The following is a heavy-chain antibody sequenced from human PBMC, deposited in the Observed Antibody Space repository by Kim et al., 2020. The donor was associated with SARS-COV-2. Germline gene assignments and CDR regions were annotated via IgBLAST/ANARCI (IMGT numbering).Heavy chain of an antibody. D-gene: IGHD1-26*01. Sequence: GGSLRLSCAASGFTFSSYAMSWVRQAPGKGLEWVSAISGSGGSTYYADSVKGRFTISRDNSKNTLYLQMNSLRAEDTAVYYCAKVGEGWDLPLGMDVWGQGTTVTVSS. V-gene: IGHV3-23*01. J-gene: IGHJ6*02. CDR2: ISGSGGST. CDR3: AKVGEGWDLPLGMDV. CDR1: GFTFSSYA.